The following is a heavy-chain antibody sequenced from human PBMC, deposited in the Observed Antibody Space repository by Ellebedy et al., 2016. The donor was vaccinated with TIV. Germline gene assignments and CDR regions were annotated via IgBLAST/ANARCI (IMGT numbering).Heavy chain of an antibody. CDR3: ARDMGVVAAPSVNSLVTDYHYYYGMDV. CDR1: GFTFSSYA. V-gene: IGHV3-23*01. CDR2: ITDSGGST. J-gene: IGHJ6*02. D-gene: IGHD2-15*01. Sequence: PGGSLRLSCAASGFTFSSYAMSWVRQAPGKGLEWLSSITDSGGSTYNADSVKGRFTISRDNAKKSLYLQMNSLRAEDTAVYYCARDMGVVAAPSVNSLVTDYHYYYGMDVWGQGTTVTVSS.